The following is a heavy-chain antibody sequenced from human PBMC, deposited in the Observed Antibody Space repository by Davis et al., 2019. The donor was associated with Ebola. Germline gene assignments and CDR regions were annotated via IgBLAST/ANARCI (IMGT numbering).Heavy chain of an antibody. V-gene: IGHV3-21*04. CDR2: ISGSGFYI. D-gene: IGHD3-22*01. J-gene: IGHJ4*02. Sequence: GGSLRLSCAVSTFTFSTYSMNWVRQAPGKGLEWVSSISGSGFYIYYTDSVKGRFTISRDNAKNTLYLQMNSLRAEDTAVYYCAKVVVITTLGYFDYWGQGTLVTVSS. CDR1: TFTFSTYS. CDR3: AKVVVITTLGYFDY.